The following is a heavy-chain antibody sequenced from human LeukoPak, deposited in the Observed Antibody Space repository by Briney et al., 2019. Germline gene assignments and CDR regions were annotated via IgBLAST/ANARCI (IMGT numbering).Heavy chain of an antibody. Sequence: SETLSLTCTVSGGSVSSGGYYWSWIRQHPGKGLEWIGYIYYSGSTYYNPSLKSRVTISVDTSKNQFSLKLSSVTAADTAVYYCARAVGTGTYYDLLYWGQGTLVTVSS. J-gene: IGHJ4*02. D-gene: IGHD3-10*01. V-gene: IGHV4-31*03. CDR2: IYYSGST. CDR1: GGSVSSGGYY. CDR3: ARAVGTGTYYDLLY.